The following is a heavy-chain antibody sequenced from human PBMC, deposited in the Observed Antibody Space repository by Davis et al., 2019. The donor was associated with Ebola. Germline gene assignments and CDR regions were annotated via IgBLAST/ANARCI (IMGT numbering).Heavy chain of an antibody. D-gene: IGHD3-22*01. CDR1: GYSLTGYY. CDR3: ARDYYDSSGYLYYFDS. V-gene: IGHV1-2*06. J-gene: IGHJ4*02. CDR2: INPSSGGQ. Sequence: AASVKVSCKASGYSLTGYYLHWVRQAPGQGLEWMGQINPSSGGQKYAQKFQGRVTMTRDTSISTAYPELSRLRSDDTAVYYCARDYYDSSGYLYYFDSWGQGTLVTVSS.